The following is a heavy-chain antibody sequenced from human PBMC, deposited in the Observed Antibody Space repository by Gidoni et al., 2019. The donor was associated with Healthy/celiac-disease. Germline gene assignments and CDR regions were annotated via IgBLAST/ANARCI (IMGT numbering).Heavy chain of an antibody. CDR1: GFPFSSYT. D-gene: IGHD3-22*01. J-gene: IGHJ6*02. CDR3: ARDMIVVASTLFYYYYGMDV. V-gene: IGHV3-21*01. CDR2: ISSSSSYI. Sequence: EVQLVESGGGLVKPGGSLRPSCAASGFPFSSYTMNWVRQAQGKGLEWVSSISSSSSYIYYADSVKGRFTISRDNAKNSLYLQMNSLRAEDTAVYYCARDMIVVASTLFYYYYGMDVWGQGTTVTVSS.